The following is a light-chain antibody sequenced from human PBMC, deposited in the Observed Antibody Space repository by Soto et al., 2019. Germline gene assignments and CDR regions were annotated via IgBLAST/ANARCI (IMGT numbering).Light chain of an antibody. V-gene: IGLV2-14*01. Sequence: QSVLTQPASVSGSPGQSITISCTGTSSDVGAYKYVSWYQQHPGKAPKLMIYEVSNRPSGVSNRFSGSKSGNTASVTISGLHAEDEADYYCSSYTSTNTQVFGTGTKVTVL. J-gene: IGLJ1*01. CDR2: EVS. CDR3: SSYTSTNTQV. CDR1: SSDVGAYKY.